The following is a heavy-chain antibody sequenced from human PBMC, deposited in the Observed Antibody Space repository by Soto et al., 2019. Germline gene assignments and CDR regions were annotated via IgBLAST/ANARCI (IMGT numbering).Heavy chain of an antibody. J-gene: IGHJ5*02. V-gene: IGHV4-59*08. CDR3: VIHSGMQTPCFLYWWSGP. Sequence: QVQLPESGQGLVKPSETLSLTCTVSGDSITPYYWSWIRQPPGKGLEWIAFLYHTGSTSYNPSLTSPVTISVDTSQSPYSLTLNSLPAADTSIYYCVIHSGMQTPCFLYWWSGPLLHGTLVIGSS. CDR1: GDSITPYY. D-gene: IGHD3-16*01. CDR2: LYHTGST.